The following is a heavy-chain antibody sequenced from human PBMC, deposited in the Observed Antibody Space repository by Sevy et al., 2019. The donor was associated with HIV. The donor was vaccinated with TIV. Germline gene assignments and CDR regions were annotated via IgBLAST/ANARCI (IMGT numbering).Heavy chain of an antibody. V-gene: IGHV1-3*01. CDR2: INAVNGNT. J-gene: IGHJ4*02. D-gene: IGHD3-10*01. CDR3: ASHVYYPGSGGTFDN. CDR1: GYIFSTYA. Sequence: ASVKVSCKASGYIFSTYAMHWVRQAPGQGLEWMGWINAVNGNTKNSQKFQGRVTISRDTSASTAYMELSSLRSEDTAVYYCASHVYYPGSGGTFDNWGQGTLVTVSS.